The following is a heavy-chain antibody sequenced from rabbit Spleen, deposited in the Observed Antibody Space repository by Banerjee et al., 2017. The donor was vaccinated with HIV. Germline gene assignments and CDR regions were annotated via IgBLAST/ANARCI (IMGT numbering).Heavy chain of an antibody. CDR1: GIDFSSSSY. V-gene: IGHV1S40*01. CDR2: IEAGSSGFT. D-gene: IGHD1-1*01. CDR3: ARDTSSSFSSYGMDL. Sequence: QSLEESGGDLVKPGGTLTLTCKASGIDFSSSSYMCWVRQAPGKGLEWIACIEAGSSGFTYFATWAKGRFTCSKTSSTTVTLQMTSLTAADTATYFCARDTSSSFSSYGMDLWGPGTLVTVS. J-gene: IGHJ6*01.